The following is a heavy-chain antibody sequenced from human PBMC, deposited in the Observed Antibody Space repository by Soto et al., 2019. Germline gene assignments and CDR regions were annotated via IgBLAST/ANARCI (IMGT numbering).Heavy chain of an antibody. V-gene: IGHV1-3*01. J-gene: IGHJ4*02. Sequence: ASVKVSCKASGYTFTSYDINWVRQASGQRLEWMGWINAGSGNTKYSQKFQGRVTITRDTSASTAYMELSSLRSEDTAVYYCARGLAIVATIVDYFDYWGQGTLVTVSS. CDR2: INAGSGNT. CDR1: GYTFTSYD. CDR3: ARGLAIVATIVDYFDY. D-gene: IGHD5-12*01.